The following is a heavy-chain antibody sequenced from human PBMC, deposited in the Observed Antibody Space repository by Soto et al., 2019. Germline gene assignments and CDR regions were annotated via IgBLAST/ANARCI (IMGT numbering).Heavy chain of an antibody. J-gene: IGHJ4*02. CDR1: GDSVISDHYY. CDR2: MHYTGET. CDR3: ARQGGNKFDY. D-gene: IGHD3-16*01. Sequence: QLQLQESGPGLVQPSETLSLTCTVSGDSVISDHYYWAWIRQPPGKGLEWIGNMHYTGETYQNPSLRSRVTIFVDTSDNQVSLKLTSVTAADTAMYYCARQGGNKFDYWGQGTLVTGSS. V-gene: IGHV4-39*01.